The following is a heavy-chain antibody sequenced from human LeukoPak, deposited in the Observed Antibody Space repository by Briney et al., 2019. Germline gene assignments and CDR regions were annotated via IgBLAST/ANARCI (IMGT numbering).Heavy chain of an antibody. V-gene: IGHV4-4*09. D-gene: IGHD3-10*01. Sequence: SETLSPTCTVSGGSIRSYQWSWVRQPPGKGLEWIGHINTSGGTSYNPSLKSRLTFSVGTSRDQFSLKLSSVTAADAAIYYCATSCDYKVAPFDLWGPGTLVTVSS. CDR3: ATSCDYKVAPFDL. CDR2: INTSGGT. J-gene: IGHJ4*02. CDR1: GGSIRSYQ.